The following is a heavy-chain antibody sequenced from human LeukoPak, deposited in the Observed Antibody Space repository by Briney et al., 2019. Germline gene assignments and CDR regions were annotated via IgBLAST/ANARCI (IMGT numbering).Heavy chain of an antibody. J-gene: IGHJ4*02. Sequence: GGSLRLSCAASGFTFSSHGMSWVRQAPGKGLEWVSSISGSGGSTYYADSVKGRFTISRDNSKNTLYLQMNSLRAEDTAVYYCARAIVVIPVAIRYWGQGTLVTVSS. D-gene: IGHD2-2*01. CDR2: ISGSGGST. CDR3: ARAIVVIPVAIRY. V-gene: IGHV3-23*01. CDR1: GFTFSSHG.